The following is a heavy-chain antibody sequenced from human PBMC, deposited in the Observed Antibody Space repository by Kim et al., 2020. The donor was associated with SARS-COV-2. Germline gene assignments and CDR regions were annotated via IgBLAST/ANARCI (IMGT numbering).Heavy chain of an antibody. Sequence: GGSLRLSCAASGFTFSSHWMHWVRQAPGKGLVWVSRINSDGRTISYADSVKGRFTISRDNAKNTLYLQMNRLRAEDTAVYYCARRQFTSGWYYFDYWGQGTLVTVSS. V-gene: IGHV3-74*01. J-gene: IGHJ4*02. D-gene: IGHD6-19*01. CDR2: INSDGRTI. CDR3: ARRQFTSGWYYFDY. CDR1: GFTFSSHW.